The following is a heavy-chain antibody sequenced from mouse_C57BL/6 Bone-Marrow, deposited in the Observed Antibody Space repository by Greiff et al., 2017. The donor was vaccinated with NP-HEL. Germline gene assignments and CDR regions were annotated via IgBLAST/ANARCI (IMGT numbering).Heavy chain of an antibody. D-gene: IGHD2-3*01. Sequence: VQLQQPGAELVKPGASVKLSCKASGYTFTSYWMQWVKQRPGQGLEWIGEIDPSDSYTNYNQKFKGKATLTVDTSSSTAYMQLSSLTSEESAVYYCARFDGYYGDYWGKGTTLTVAS. CDR2: IDPSDSYT. CDR1: GYTFTSYW. V-gene: IGHV1-50*01. J-gene: IGHJ2*01. CDR3: ARFDGYYGDY.